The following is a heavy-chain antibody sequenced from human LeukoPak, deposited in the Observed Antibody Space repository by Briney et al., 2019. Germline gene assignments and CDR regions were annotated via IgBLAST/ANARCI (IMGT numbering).Heavy chain of an antibody. J-gene: IGHJ5*02. CDR1: GFTFSSYV. V-gene: IGHV3-30-3*01. D-gene: IGHD5-24*01. CDR2: ISYDGSNK. CDR3: ASESRDGYNT. Sequence: GGSLRLSCAASGFTFSSYVMHWVRQAPGKGLEWVAVISYDGSNKYYADSVKGRFTISRDNSKNTLYLQMNSLRAEDTAVYYCASESRDGYNTWGQGTLVTVSS.